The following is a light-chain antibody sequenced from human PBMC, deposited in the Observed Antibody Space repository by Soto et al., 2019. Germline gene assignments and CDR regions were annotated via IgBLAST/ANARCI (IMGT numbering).Light chain of an antibody. V-gene: IGLV2-14*01. CDR3: GSYTSSSTLYV. CDR1: SSDVGGSNY. CDR2: DVS. J-gene: IGLJ1*01. Sequence: QSALTQPASVSGSPGQSITISCTGTSSDVGGSNYVSWYQQHPGKAPKLMIYDVSNRPSGVSNRFSGSKSGNTASLTISGRQAEDEADYYCGSYTSSSTLYVFGTGTKVTVL.